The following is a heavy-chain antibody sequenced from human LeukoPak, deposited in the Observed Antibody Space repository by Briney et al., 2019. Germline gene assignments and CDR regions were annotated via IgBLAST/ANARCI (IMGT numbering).Heavy chain of an antibody. V-gene: IGHV3-7*03. D-gene: IGHD3-9*01. CDR2: IKQDGSEK. CDR3: AGGTGFIIKD. Sequence: GGSLRLSCAASGFTFSLYWMNWVRRAPGKGLEWVANIKQDGSEKNYVDSVKGRFTISRDNAKNSLYLQMNNLRVEDTAMYYCAGGTGFIIKDWGQGALVTVSS. J-gene: IGHJ4*02. CDR1: GFTFSLYW.